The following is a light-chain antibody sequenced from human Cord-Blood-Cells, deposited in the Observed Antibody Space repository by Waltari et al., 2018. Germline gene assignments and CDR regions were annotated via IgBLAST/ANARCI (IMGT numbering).Light chain of an antibody. CDR1: QSISSW. V-gene: IGKV1-5*01. J-gene: IGKJ1*01. CDR2: DAS. CDR3: QQYNSYWT. Sequence: DIQMTQSPSTLSESVGDRVTITCRASQSISSWLAWYQQKPGKAPKLLIYDASSLESGVPSRFSGSGSGTEFTLTISSLQPDDFATDYCQQYNSYWTFGQGTKVEIK.